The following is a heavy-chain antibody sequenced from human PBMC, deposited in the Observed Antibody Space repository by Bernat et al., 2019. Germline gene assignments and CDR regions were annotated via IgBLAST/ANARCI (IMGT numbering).Heavy chain of an antibody. CDR1: GFTFSSYS. D-gene: IGHD5-12*01. CDR3: ANLSPIYIVATSRYYMDV. Sequence: EVQLVESGGGLVKPGGSLRLSCAASGFTFSSYSMNWVRQAPGKGLEWVSSISSSSSYIYYADSVKGRLTISRDNAKNSLYLQMNSLRAEDTAVYYCANLSPIYIVATSRYYMDVWGKGTTVTVSS. CDR2: ISSSSSYI. J-gene: IGHJ6*03. V-gene: IGHV3-21*01.